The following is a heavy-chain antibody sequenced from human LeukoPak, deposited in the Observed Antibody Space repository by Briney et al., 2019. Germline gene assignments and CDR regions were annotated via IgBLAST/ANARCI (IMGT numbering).Heavy chain of an antibody. CDR2: IIPIFGTA. Sequence: GSSVKVSCKASGGTFSSYAISWVRQAPGQGLEWMGGIIPIFGTANCAQKFQGRVTITADESTSTAYMELSSLRSEDTAVYYCASVQVGYCSGGSCYSHWFDPWGQGTLVTVSS. D-gene: IGHD2-15*01. CDR3: ASVQVGYCSGGSCYSHWFDP. CDR1: GGTFSSYA. J-gene: IGHJ5*02. V-gene: IGHV1-69*01.